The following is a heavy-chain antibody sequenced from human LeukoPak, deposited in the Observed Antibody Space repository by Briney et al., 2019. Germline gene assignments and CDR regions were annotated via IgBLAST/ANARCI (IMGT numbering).Heavy chain of an antibody. CDR1: GGTFSSYA. Sequence: SVKVSCKASGGTFSSYAISGVRQAPGQGLEWMGRIIPIFGTANYAQKFQGRVTITTDESTSTAYMELSSLRSEDTAVYYCARDVWGSSRDDYWGQGTLVTVSS. CDR3: ARDVWGSSRDDY. CDR2: IIPIFGTA. J-gene: IGHJ4*02. V-gene: IGHV1-69*05. D-gene: IGHD3-16*01.